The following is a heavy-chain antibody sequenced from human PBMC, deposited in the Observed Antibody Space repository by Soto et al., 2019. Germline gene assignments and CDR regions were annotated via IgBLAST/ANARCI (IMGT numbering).Heavy chain of an antibody. Sequence: SVKVSCKASGGTFSSYAISWVRQAPGQGLEWMGGIIPIFGTANCAQKFQGRVTITADESTSTAYMELSSLRSEDTAVYYCAGEGAMVAGRRKAFDYWGQGTLVTVSS. CDR1: GGTFSSYA. V-gene: IGHV1-69*13. J-gene: IGHJ4*02. CDR2: IIPIFGTA. CDR3: AGEGAMVAGRRKAFDY. D-gene: IGHD5-18*01.